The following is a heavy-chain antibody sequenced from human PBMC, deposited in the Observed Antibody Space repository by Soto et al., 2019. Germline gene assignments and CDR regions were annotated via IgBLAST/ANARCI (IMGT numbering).Heavy chain of an antibody. D-gene: IGHD3-22*01. V-gene: IGHV1-46*01. Sequence: QVQLVQSGAEVKKPGASVKVSCKASGYTFTSYYMHWVRQAPGQGLEWMGIINPSGGSTSYAQKFQGRVTMTRDTSTSTVYMELSSLRSEDTAVYYCARGGMITMIVKYYFDYWGQGTLVTVSS. CDR3: ARGGMITMIVKYYFDY. CDR2: INPSGGST. J-gene: IGHJ4*02. CDR1: GYTFTSYY.